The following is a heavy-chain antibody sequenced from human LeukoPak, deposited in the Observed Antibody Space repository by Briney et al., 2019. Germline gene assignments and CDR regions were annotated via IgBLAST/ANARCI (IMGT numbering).Heavy chain of an antibody. CDR2: FDPEDGET. Sequence: ASAKVSCKVSGYTLTKLSMHWVRQAPGKGLEWMGGFDPEDGETIYAQKFQGRVTMTEDTSTDTAYMELSSLRSEDTAVYYCATPHRGTYGSGSPLYWGQGTLVTVLS. CDR3: ATPHRGTYGSGSPLY. J-gene: IGHJ4*02. CDR1: GYTLTKLS. V-gene: IGHV1-24*01. D-gene: IGHD3-10*01.